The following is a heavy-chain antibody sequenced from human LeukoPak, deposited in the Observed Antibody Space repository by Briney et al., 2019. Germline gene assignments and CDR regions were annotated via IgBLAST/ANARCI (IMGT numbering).Heavy chain of an antibody. D-gene: IGHD2-21*02. J-gene: IGHJ4*02. CDR3: ARDMTAHSSAVSGVPGDY. V-gene: IGHV3-43D*03. Sequence: GGSLRLSCAASGFTFDDHAMHWVRQAPGKGLEWVSLINWDGSLIYYGDSVRGRFTISRDNSKNSLFLQMHSLRAEDSAFYYCARDMTAHSSAVSGVPGDYWGQGTLVTVSS. CDR2: INWDGSLI. CDR1: GFTFDDHA.